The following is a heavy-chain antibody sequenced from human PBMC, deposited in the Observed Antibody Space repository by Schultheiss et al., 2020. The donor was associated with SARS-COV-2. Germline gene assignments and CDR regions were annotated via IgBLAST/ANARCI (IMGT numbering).Heavy chain of an antibody. V-gene: IGHV4-34*01. CDR3: ARESHYGSGSYPFDY. Sequence: SETLSLTCAVYGGSFSGYYWGWIRQPPGKGLEWIGEINHSGSTNYNPSLKSRVTISVDTSKNQFSLKLSSVTAADTAVYYCARESHYGSGSYPFDYWGQGTLVTVSS. J-gene: IGHJ4*02. CDR2: INHSGST. CDR1: GGSFSGYY. D-gene: IGHD3-10*01.